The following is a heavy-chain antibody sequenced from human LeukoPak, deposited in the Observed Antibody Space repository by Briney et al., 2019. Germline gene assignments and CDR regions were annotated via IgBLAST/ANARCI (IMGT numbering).Heavy chain of an antibody. CDR1: GYTFTTYG. Sequence: GASVKVSCKASGYTFTTYGISWVRQAPGQGLEWMGWISVYNGNTNYAQKPQGRVTMTTDTSTSTAYMELRSLRSDDTAVYYCARTKDSGVVTYYFDYWGQGTLVTVSS. CDR3: ARTKDSGVVTYYFDY. D-gene: IGHD3-3*01. CDR2: ISVYNGNT. V-gene: IGHV1-18*01. J-gene: IGHJ4*02.